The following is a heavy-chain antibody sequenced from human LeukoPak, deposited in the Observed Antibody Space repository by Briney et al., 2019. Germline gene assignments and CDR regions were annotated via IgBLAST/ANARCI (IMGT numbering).Heavy chain of an antibody. CDR2: IYYSGST. V-gene: IGHV4-59*11. Sequence: SETLSLTCTVSGGSISSHYWSWIRQPPGKGLEWIGYIYYSGSTNYNPSLKSRVTISVDTSKNQFSLELSSVTAADTAVYYCASGGSYADYWGQGTLVTVSS. CDR1: GGSISSHY. J-gene: IGHJ4*02. D-gene: IGHD1-26*01. CDR3: ASGGSYADY.